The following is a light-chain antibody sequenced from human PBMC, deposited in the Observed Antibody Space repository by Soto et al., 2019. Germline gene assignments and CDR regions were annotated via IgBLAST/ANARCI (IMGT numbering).Light chain of an antibody. V-gene: IGLV2-11*01. J-gene: IGLJ2*01. CDR1: SSDVGGYNY. CDR2: DVS. Sequence: QSALTQPRSVSGSPGQSVTISCTGSSSDVGGYNYVSWYQQHPGTAPKGMIYDVSERPSGVPDRFSGSKSGNTASLTISGLHAEDEADYYCCSNAGSYEVFGGGTKVTVL. CDR3: CSNAGSYEV.